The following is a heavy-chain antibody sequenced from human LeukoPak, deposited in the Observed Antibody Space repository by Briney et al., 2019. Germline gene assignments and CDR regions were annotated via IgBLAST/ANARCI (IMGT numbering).Heavy chain of an antibody. CDR3: ARGPMVRGVIIRRSKSGYFDS. J-gene: IGHJ4*02. Sequence: GGSLRLSCAASGFTFSSYEKNWVRQAPGKGLEWVAYISSSGSTIYYADSVKGRFTISRDNAKNSLYLQMHSLRAEDTAVYYCARGPMVRGVIIRRSKSGYFDSWGQGTLVTVSS. CDR1: GFTFSSYE. V-gene: IGHV3-48*03. D-gene: IGHD3-10*01. CDR2: ISSSGSTI.